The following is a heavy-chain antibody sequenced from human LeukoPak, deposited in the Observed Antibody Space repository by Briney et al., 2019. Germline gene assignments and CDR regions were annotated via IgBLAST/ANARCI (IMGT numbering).Heavy chain of an antibody. CDR3: ARDRKGWFDP. D-gene: IGHD1-14*01. Sequence: ASVNVSCKASGYTFTSYGISWVRQAPGQGLGWMGWISAYNGDTNYAQKLQGRVTMTTDTSTSTAYMELRSLRSDDTAVYYCARDRKGWFDPWGQGTLVTVSS. V-gene: IGHV1-18*04. CDR2: ISAYNGDT. CDR1: GYTFTSYG. J-gene: IGHJ5*02.